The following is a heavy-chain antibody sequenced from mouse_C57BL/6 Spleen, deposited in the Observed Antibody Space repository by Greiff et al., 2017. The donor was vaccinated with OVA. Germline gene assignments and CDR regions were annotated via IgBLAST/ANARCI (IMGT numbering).Heavy chain of an antibody. D-gene: IGHD2-3*01. V-gene: IGHV1-61*01. CDR2: IYPSDSET. CDR3: ARRRLLRRDAMDY. Sequence: QVQLQQPGAELVRPGSSVKLSCKASGYTFTSYWMDWVKQRPGQGLEWIGNIYPSDSETHYNQKFKDKATLTVDKSSSTAYMQLSSLTSEDSAVYYCARRRLLRRDAMDYWGQGTSVTVSS. J-gene: IGHJ4*01. CDR1: GYTFTSYW.